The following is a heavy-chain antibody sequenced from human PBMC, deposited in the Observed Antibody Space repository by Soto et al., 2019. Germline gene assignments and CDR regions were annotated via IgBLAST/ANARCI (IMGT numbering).Heavy chain of an antibody. CDR1: GFTFSPYD. CDR3: ARDLDSSGSLAKYFQH. D-gene: IGHD6-19*01. V-gene: IGHV3-13*01. J-gene: IGHJ1*01. CDR2: IGFAGDT. Sequence: GSLRLSCAASGFTFSPYDLHWVRQTIGAGLEWVAGIGFAGDTYYLGSVKGRFTISRENAKNSLYLQMNSLRAEDTAVYYCARDLDSSGSLAKYFQHWGQGTLVTVSS.